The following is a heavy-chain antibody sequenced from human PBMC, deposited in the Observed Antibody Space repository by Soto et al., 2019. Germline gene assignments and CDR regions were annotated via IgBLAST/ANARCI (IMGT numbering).Heavy chain of an antibody. D-gene: IGHD3-22*01. CDR3: ARDYPPDYYDSSGYYFGGWFDL. CDR2: INPNSGGT. CDR1: GYTFTGYY. J-gene: IGHJ5*02. V-gene: IGHV1-2*02. Sequence: SVKVSCKASGYTFTGYYMHWVRQAPGQGLEWMGWINPNSGGTNYAQKFQGRVTMTRDTSISTAYMELSGLRFDDTAVYYCARDYPPDYYDSSGYYFGGWFDLWGQGTLVTVSS.